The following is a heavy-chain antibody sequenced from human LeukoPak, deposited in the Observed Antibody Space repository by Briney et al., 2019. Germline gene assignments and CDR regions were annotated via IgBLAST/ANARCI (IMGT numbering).Heavy chain of an antibody. J-gene: IGHJ4*02. CDR2: IKDDITSI. Sequence: GRSLRLSCAASLLTLSTYSMHWVRQAPGKGREGVCYIKDDITSIQDAGSVRGRFTVSRDNTRNSLYLQMNSLRVDDTAVYYCAREGYNYGLSYSYHFDYWGQGVLVTVSA. CDR1: LLTLSTYS. CDR3: AREGYNYGLSYSYHFDY. D-gene: IGHD5-18*01. V-gene: IGHV3-48*01.